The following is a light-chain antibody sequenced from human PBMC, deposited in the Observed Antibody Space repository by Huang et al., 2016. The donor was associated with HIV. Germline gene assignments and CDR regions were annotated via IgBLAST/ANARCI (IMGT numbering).Light chain of an antibody. J-gene: IGKJ2*01. Sequence: EIVMTQSPLSLPVSPGQPASISCTSSQNLLHSSGHNRLDWYLQKPGQSPQLLIFLTSNRAPGFPDKFTGSGSGSNFTLSINKVQPDDVGIYYCMQGLQTPPTFGQGTKLEI. V-gene: IGKV2-28*01. CDR2: LTS. CDR3: MQGLQTPPT. CDR1: QNLLHSSGHNR.